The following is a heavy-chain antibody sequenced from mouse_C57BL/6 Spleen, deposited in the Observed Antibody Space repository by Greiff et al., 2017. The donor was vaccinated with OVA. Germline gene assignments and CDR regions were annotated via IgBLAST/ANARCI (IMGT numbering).Heavy chain of an antibody. Sequence: QVQLQQSGAELVRPGASVKLSCKASGYTFTDYYINWVKQRPGQGLEWIARIYPGSGNTYYNEKFKGKATLTAEKSSSTAYMQLSSLTSEDSAVYFCARSNYGSSWDYWGQGTTLTVSS. CDR1: GYTFTDYY. CDR3: ARSNYGSSWDY. CDR2: IYPGSGNT. D-gene: IGHD1-1*01. V-gene: IGHV1-76*01. J-gene: IGHJ2*01.